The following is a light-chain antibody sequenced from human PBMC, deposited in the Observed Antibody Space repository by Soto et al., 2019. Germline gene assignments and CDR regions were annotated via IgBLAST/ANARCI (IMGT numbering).Light chain of an antibody. CDR3: QQYNNWPRT. Sequence: EIVLTQSPATLSLSPGEGATLSCRASQSVSSNLAWYQQKPGQAPRLLIYGASTRATGIPARFSGSGSGTEFTLTISSLQSEDFAVYYCQQYNNWPRTFGGGTKVDIK. CDR1: QSVSSN. V-gene: IGKV3-15*01. J-gene: IGKJ4*01. CDR2: GAS.